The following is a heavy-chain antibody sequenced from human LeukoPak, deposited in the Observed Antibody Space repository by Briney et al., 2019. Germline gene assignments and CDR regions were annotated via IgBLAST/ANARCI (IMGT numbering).Heavy chain of an antibody. CDR3: ARRTNDNGDYRGSFGY. J-gene: IGHJ4*02. CDR1: GYSFSNYW. Sequence: GESLQISRQGSGYSFSNYWIGWVRQMPGKGLEWMGIIYPGDSDTRYSPSFEGQVTISVDKSITTVYLQWSSLKASDSAMCYCARRTNDNGDYRGSFGYWGQGTLVTVSS. V-gene: IGHV5-51*01. CDR2: IYPGDSDT. D-gene: IGHD4-17*01.